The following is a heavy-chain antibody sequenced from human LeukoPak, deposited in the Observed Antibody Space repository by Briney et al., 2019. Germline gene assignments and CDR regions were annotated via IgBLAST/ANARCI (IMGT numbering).Heavy chain of an antibody. CDR3: VPLNWNPPGDFDR. D-gene: IGHD1-20*01. V-gene: IGHV3-7*01. J-gene: IGHJ4*02. CDR1: GFTFSSYW. CDR2: IKQDGSEK. Sequence: GGSLRLSCAASGFTFSSYWMSWVRQAPGKGLEWVANIKQDGSEKYYVDSVKGRFTISRDNAKNSLYLQMNSLRVEDTAVYYCVPLNWNPPGDFDRWGQGTLVTVSS.